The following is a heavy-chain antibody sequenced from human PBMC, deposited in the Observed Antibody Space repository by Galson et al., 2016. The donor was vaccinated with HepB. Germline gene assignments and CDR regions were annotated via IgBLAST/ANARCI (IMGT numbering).Heavy chain of an antibody. CDR2: VKSYTDGGTT. Sequence: SLRLSCAASGFTFSRAWMNWVRQAPGKGLEWVGRVKSYTDGGTTDYAAPMKGRFSLSRDESNNRLYLQMNSLKTEDTAVYYCTTSPTRGYTYGPSAYWGRGTLVAVSS. V-gene: IGHV3-15*01. J-gene: IGHJ4*02. CDR3: TTSPTRGYTYGPSAY. D-gene: IGHD5-18*01. CDR1: GFTFSRAW.